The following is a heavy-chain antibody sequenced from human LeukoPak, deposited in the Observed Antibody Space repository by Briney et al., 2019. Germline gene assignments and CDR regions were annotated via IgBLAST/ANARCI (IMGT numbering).Heavy chain of an antibody. J-gene: IGHJ3*02. D-gene: IGHD2-21*02. CDR2: IYYSGST. V-gene: IGHV4-39*07. CDR1: GGSISSSSYY. CDR3: ARGIVVVTATDDAFDI. Sequence: SETLSLTCTVSGGSISSSSYYWGWIRQPPGKGLEWIGSIYYSGSTNYNPSLKSRVTISVDTSKNQFSLKLSSVTAADTAVYYCARGIVVVTATDDAFDIWGQGTMVTVSS.